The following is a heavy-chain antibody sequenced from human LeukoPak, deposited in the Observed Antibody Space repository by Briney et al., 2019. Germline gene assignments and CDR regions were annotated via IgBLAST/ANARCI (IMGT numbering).Heavy chain of an antibody. D-gene: IGHD5-12*01. CDR2: IKQDGSEK. CDR1: GFTFSSYW. V-gene: IGHV3-7*03. J-gene: IGHJ5*01. Sequence: PGGSLRLSCVASGFTFSSYWMHWVRQAPGKGLEWVANIKQDGSEKYYVASVKGRFTISRDNAKNSLYLQMNSLRVEDTALYYCVKETMATVLDSWGHGTPVTVSS. CDR3: VKETMATVLDS.